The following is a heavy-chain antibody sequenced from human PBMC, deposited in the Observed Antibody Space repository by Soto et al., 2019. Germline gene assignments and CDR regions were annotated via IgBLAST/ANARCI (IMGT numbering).Heavy chain of an antibody. V-gene: IGHV3-30-3*01. CDR2: ISYDGDNK. J-gene: IGHJ6*02. Sequence: GGSLRLSCVASGFTFRNYAMHWVRQAPGKGLEWVATISYDGDNKYYTDSVKGPFTISRDNSKNTLYLQMNSLRPEDTAVYYCARPWGQLSTYYYGMDTWGQGTTVTVSS. D-gene: IGHD3-16*01. CDR3: ARPWGQLSTYYYGMDT. CDR1: GFTFRNYA.